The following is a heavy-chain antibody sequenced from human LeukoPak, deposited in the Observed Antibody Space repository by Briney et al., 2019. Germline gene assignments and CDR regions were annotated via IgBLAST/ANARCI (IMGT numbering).Heavy chain of an antibody. CDR1: GGSISSSRDY. D-gene: IGHD5-18*01. CDR3: ARHVYSGWIQLTYYYYYMDV. CDR2: IYYSGST. Sequence: PSETLSLTCTVSGGSISSSRDYWAWLRQPPGKGLEWIANIYYSGSTYYNPSLKSRVTISVDTSKNQFSLKLSSVTAADTAVYYCARHVYSGWIQLTYYYYYMDVWGKGTTVTISS. V-gene: IGHV4-39*01. J-gene: IGHJ6*03.